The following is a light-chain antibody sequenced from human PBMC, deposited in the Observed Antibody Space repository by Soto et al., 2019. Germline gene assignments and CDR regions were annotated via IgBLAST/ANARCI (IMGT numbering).Light chain of an antibody. Sequence: QSVLTQPPSASWSPGQSVTISCTGTSSDGGGYNFVFWYRQYPGKAPQLIIYEVTKRPSGFPDRFSASKSGNTASLTVSGLQAEDEADYYCSSYAATINDVFGSGTTVTVL. CDR3: SSYAATINDV. V-gene: IGLV2-8*01. CDR2: EVT. J-gene: IGLJ1*01. CDR1: SSDGGGYNF.